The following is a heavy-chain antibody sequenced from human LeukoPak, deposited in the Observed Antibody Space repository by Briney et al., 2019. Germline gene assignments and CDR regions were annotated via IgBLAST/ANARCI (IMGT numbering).Heavy chain of an antibody. CDR3: TRGYGDYSSPLDY. V-gene: IGHV3-49*04. CDR2: IRSKPYGGTT. J-gene: IGHJ4*02. D-gene: IGHD4-17*01. Sequence: PGGSLRLSCAASGFTFSSYAMHWVRQAPGKGLEWIGFIRSKPYGGTTEYAVSVKGRFIISRDDSKNIAFLQMNSLKIEDTAVYYCTRGYGDYSSPLDYWGQGTLVTVSS. CDR1: GFTFSSYA.